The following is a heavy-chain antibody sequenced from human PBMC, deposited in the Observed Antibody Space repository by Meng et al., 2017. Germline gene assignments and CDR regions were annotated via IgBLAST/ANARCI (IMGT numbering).Heavy chain of an antibody. V-gene: IGHV3-74*01. CDR3: ARVKTVRGFYYGMDV. J-gene: IGHJ6*02. CDR2: INSDGSST. Sequence: GESLKISCAASGFTFSSYWMHWVRQAPGKGLVWVSRINSDGSSTSYADSVKGRFTISRDHAKNTLYLQMNSLRAEDTAVYYCARVKTVRGFYYGMDVWGQGTTVTVSS. D-gene: IGHD3-10*01. CDR1: GFTFSSYW.